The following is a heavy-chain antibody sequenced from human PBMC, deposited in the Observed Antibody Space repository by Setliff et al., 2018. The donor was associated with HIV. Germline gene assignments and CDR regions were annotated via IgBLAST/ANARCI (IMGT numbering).Heavy chain of an antibody. CDR1: GGSISDSNHY. CDR3: ARESTTLNPPIPFDC. Sequence: PSETLSLTCTVSGGSISDSNHYWGWIRQPPGKGLEWIASIYYTGSTYYSPSLKSRVTISIDTSKDQFSLRLNSVTAADTAVYYCARESTTLNPPIPFDCWGQGTLVTVSS. D-gene: IGHD1-1*01. V-gene: IGHV4-39*02. J-gene: IGHJ4*02. CDR2: IYYTGST.